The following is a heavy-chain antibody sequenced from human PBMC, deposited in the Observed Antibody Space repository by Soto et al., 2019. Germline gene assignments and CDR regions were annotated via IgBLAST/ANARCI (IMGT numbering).Heavy chain of an antibody. Sequence: SETLSLTCTVSGGSISSYYWSWIRLAAGKGLVWIGGIYTSGSTNYNPSLKSRVTMSVDTSKNQFSLKLSSVTAADTAVYYCARVGGSCSALWGQGTLVTVSS. CDR3: ARVGGSCSAL. V-gene: IGHV4-4*07. CDR2: IYTSGST. J-gene: IGHJ4*02. D-gene: IGHD2-15*01. CDR1: GGSISSYY.